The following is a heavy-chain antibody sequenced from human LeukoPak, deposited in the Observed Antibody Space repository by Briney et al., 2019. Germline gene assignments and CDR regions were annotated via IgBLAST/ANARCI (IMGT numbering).Heavy chain of an antibody. V-gene: IGHV1-69*05. CDR2: IIPIFGTA. CDR1: GGTFSSYA. Sequence: SVKVSCKASGGTFSSYAISWVRQAPGQGLEWMGGIIPIFGTANYAQKFQGRVTITTDESTSTAYMELSRLRCEDTAVYYCASTTLYWTNGVCYTRNWFDPWGQGTLVTVSS. CDR3: ASTTLYWTNGVCYTRNWFDP. J-gene: IGHJ5*02. D-gene: IGHD2-8*01.